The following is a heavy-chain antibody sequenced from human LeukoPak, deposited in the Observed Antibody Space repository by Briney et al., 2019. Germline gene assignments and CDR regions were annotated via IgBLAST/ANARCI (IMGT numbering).Heavy chain of an antibody. CDR3: VGQTHKDY. V-gene: IGHV3-53*01. Sequence: GGSLRLSCAASGFTVSNSYMSWVRQAPGKWVEWASVLYSGGGAYYRVTVRGRFTISRDSSKNTLYLQMNSLRADDTAVYYCVGQTHKDYWGQGTLVTVSS. J-gene: IGHJ4*02. CDR2: LYSGGGA. CDR1: GFTVSNSY.